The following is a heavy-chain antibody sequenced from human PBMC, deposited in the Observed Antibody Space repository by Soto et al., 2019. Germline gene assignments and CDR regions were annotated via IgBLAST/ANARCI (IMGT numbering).Heavy chain of an antibody. CDR3: ARGHCSRTSCSNEFDP. CDR2: IYPGDSDT. D-gene: IGHD2-2*01. V-gene: IGHV5-51*01. Sequence: GESLKISCKGSGYSFTSYWIGWVRQMPGKGLEWMGIIYPGDSDTRYSPSFQGQVTISADKSISTAYLQWSSLKASDTAIYYCARGHCSRTSCSNEFDPWGQGTLVTVSS. CDR1: GYSFTSYW. J-gene: IGHJ5*02.